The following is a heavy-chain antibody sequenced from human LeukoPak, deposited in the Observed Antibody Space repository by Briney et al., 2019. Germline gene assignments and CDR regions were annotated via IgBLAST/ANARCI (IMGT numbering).Heavy chain of an antibody. CDR1: GFTFTSSA. CDR2: IVVGSGNT. V-gene: IGHV1-58*01. D-gene: IGHD3-3*01. J-gene: IGHJ4*02. CDR3: AAGVTIFGVVNYGFDY. Sequence: SVKVSCKASGFTFTSSAVQWVRQARGQRLEWIGWIVVGSGNTNYAQKFQERVTITRDMSTSTAYMELSSLRSEDTAVYYCAAGVTIFGVVNYGFDYWGQGILVTVSS.